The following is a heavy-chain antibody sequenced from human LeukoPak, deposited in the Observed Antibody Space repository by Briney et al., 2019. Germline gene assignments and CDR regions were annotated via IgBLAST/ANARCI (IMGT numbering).Heavy chain of an antibody. CDR3: GGSEDPVFGGNYYYYYMDV. CDR1: GFTFSSYE. J-gene: IGHJ6*03. V-gene: IGHV3-48*01. Sequence: PGGSLRLPCAASGFTFSSYEMNWVRQAPGKGLEWISYISSSSSTIYYADSVKGRFTISRDNAKNSLYLQMNSLRAEDTAVYYCGGSEDPVFGGNYYYYYMDVWGKGTTVTISS. CDR2: ISSSSSTI. D-gene: IGHD1-26*01.